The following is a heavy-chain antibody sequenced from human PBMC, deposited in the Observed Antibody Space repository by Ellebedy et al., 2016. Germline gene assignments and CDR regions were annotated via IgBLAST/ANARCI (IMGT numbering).Heavy chain of an antibody. CDR1: GFTFSNYW. CDR2: INSDGSST. Sequence: GESLKISCAASGFTFSNYWMHWVRQAPGKGLVWVSRINSDGSSTSYADSVKGRFTISRDNAKNPLYLQMNSLRAEDTAVYYCARTAGDYYDSSGDFDYWGQGTLVTVSS. J-gene: IGHJ4*02. CDR3: ARTAGDYYDSSGDFDY. D-gene: IGHD3-22*01. V-gene: IGHV3-74*01.